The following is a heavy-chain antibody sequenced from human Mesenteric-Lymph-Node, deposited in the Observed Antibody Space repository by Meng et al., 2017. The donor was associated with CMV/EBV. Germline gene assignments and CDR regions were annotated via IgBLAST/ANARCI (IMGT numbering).Heavy chain of an antibody. Sequence: ASVKVSCKASGYTFASFAINWVRQAPGQGLEWMGWISTYYGNTNYAQKLQGRVTMTTDTSTSTAYMELRSLRSDDTAVYYCARDLWHSSSSRDYYYYYGMDVWGQGTTVTVSS. J-gene: IGHJ6*02. D-gene: IGHD6-6*01. V-gene: IGHV1-18*01. CDR1: GYTFASFA. CDR3: ARDLWHSSSSRDYYYYYGMDV. CDR2: ISTYYGNT.